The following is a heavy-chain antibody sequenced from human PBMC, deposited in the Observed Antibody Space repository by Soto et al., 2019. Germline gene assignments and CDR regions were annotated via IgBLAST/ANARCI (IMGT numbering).Heavy chain of an antibody. CDR2: IIPIFGSA. D-gene: IGHD5-12*01. CDR1: GGTFSNYA. Sequence: QVQLVQSGAEVKKPGSSVKVSCKASGGTFSNYAITWVRQAPGQGLEWLGRIIPIFGSANYAQKFQGRVTITADESTTPGYMELSSLRSDATAVYYCTKDGGKDGYFGNWFDPCGHGTLFTDSS. CDR3: TKDGGKDGYFGNWFDP. V-gene: IGHV1-69*15. J-gene: IGHJ5*02.